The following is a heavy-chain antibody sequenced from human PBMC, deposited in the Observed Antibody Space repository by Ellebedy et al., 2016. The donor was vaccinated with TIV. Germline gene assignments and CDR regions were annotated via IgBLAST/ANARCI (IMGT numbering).Heavy chain of an antibody. D-gene: IGHD2-21*02. CDR3: AREFDDYFFDY. J-gene: IGHJ4*02. Sequence: GGSLRLSCAASGFTFSDYGMHWVRQAPGKGLEWVAVIWYDGSQIYYADSVKGRFPISRDNSKNTLYLQLNSLRPEDTAVYYCAREFDDYFFDYWGQGTLVTVSS. V-gene: IGHV3-33*08. CDR2: IWYDGSQI. CDR1: GFTFSDYG.